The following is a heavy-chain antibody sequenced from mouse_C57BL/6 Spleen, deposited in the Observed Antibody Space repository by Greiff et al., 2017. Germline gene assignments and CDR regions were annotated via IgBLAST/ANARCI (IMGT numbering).Heavy chain of an antibody. CDR2: IDPENGDT. Sequence: VQLQQSGAELVRPGASVKLSCTASGFNIKDDYMHWVKQRPEQGLEWIGWIDPENGDTEYASKFQGKATITADTSSNTAYLQLSSLTSEDTAVYYCTTGGSREGYYAMDYWGQGTSVTVSS. CDR3: TTGGSREGYYAMDY. CDR1: GFNIKDDY. V-gene: IGHV14-4*01. D-gene: IGHD1-1*01. J-gene: IGHJ4*01.